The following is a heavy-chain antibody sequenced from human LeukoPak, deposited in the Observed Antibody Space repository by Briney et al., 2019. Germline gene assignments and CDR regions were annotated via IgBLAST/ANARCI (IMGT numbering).Heavy chain of an antibody. J-gene: IGHJ4*02. V-gene: IGHV3-23*01. D-gene: IGHD2-2*01. CDR2: IFPSGGEI. CDR1: GFTFSTFA. CDR3: ATYRQVVLSFES. Sequence: PGGSLRLSCEASGFTFSTFAMIWVRQPPGKGLEWVSSIFPSGGEIHYADSVRGRFTISRDNSKSTLSLQMNSLRAEDTAIYYCATYRQVVLSFESWGQGTLVTVSS.